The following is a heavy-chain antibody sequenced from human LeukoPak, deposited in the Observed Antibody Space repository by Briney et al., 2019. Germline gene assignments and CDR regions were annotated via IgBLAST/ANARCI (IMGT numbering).Heavy chain of an antibody. D-gene: IGHD3-10*01. J-gene: IGHJ4*02. CDR2: INRGGDT. V-gene: IGHV4-34*01. CDR3: ARGYGSGSYFGY. Sequence: PSETLSLTCAVSGGSFGGHYWSWIRQPPGMGLQWIGEINRGGDTNYNPSLKSRVTTSLDTSKNQFSLKLNSVTAADTAVYYCARGYGSGSYFGYWGQGTLVTVSS. CDR1: GGSFGGHY.